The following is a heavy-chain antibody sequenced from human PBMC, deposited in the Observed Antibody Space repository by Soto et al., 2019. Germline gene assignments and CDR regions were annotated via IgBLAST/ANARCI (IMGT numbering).Heavy chain of an antibody. D-gene: IGHD2-21*02. Sequence: QVRLQESGPGLVKPSETLSLTCTVSGGSISSYYWSWIRQPPGKGLEWIGYMYNTGSTIYNPSLKSRVTISXDTXKXQFSLKLNSVTAADTAVYYCARDLWGYCGADCYPLDVWGQGTTVTVSS. CDR1: GGSISSYY. J-gene: IGHJ6*02. V-gene: IGHV4-59*01. CDR2: MYNTGST. CDR3: ARDLWGYCGADCYPLDV.